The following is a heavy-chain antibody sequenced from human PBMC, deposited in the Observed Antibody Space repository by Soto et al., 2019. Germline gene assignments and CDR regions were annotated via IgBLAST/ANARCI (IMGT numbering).Heavy chain of an antibody. CDR2: TRNKANSYTT. D-gene: IGHD6-19*01. CDR1: GFTFSDHY. CDR3: AREGGAEQWLVRGPSDAFDI. Sequence: GGSLRLSCAASGFTFSDHYMDWVRQAPGKGLEWVGRTRNKANSYTTEYAASVKGRFTISRDDSKNSLYLQMNSLKTEDTAVYYCAREGGAEQWLVRGPSDAFDIWGQGTMVTVSS. J-gene: IGHJ3*02. V-gene: IGHV3-72*01.